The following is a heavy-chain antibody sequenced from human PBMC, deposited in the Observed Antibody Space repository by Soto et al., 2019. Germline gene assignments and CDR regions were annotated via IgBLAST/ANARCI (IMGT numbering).Heavy chain of an antibody. V-gene: IGHV6-1*01. D-gene: IGHD3-22*01. CDR3: ARESSGYYYRYFDC. CDR2: TYYRSQWYD. Sequence: PSQTLSLTCAISGDSVSSNSVAWNWIRQSPSTGLEWLGRTYYRSQWYDDYAESVKSRISITPDTSKNQFSLRLNSVTPEDTAVYYCARESSGYYYRYFDCWGQGTLVTV. J-gene: IGHJ4*02. CDR1: GDSVSSNSVA.